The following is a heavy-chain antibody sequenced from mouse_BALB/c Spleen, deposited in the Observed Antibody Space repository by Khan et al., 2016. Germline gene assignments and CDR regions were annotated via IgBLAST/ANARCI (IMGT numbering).Heavy chain of an antibody. J-gene: IGHJ2*01. Sequence: QIQLVQSGPELKKPGETVKISCKASGYTFTNYGMHWVQQAPGKGLKWMGWINTYTGEPTYADDFKGRFAFSLDTSASTAYLQINNLKNEDTATYFCAREPLALDYWGQGTTLTVSS. CDR1: GYTFTNYG. V-gene: IGHV9-3-1*01. D-gene: IGHD4-1*01. CDR3: AREPLALDY. CDR2: INTYTGEP.